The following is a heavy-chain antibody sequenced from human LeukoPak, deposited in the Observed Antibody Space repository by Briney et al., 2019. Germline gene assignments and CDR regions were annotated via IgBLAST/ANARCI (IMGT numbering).Heavy chain of an antibody. CDR2: ISWNSGSI. CDR1: GFTFDDYA. V-gene: IGHV3-9*01. J-gene: IGHJ4*02. D-gene: IGHD6-19*01. CDR3: ARGQWLVRGVYFDY. Sequence: PGGSLRLSCAASGFTFDDYAMHWVRQAPGKGLEWVSGISWNSGSIGYADSVKGRFTISRDNAKNSLYLQMNSLRVEDTALYYCARGQWLVRGVYFDYWGQGTLVTVSS.